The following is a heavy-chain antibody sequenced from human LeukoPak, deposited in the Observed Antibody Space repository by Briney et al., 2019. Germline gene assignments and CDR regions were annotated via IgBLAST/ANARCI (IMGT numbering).Heavy chain of an antibody. Sequence: GGSLILSCVASGFSFSSFGMHWVRQAPGKGLEWVAYIRYDGGDTDYANSVKGRFTISRENSRNTLFLQMNSLRGDDTSVYYCAKKRDGSIAPPEYWGQGTLVTVSS. D-gene: IGHD2/OR15-2a*01. V-gene: IGHV3-30*02. CDR3: AKKRDGSIAPPEY. CDR2: IRYDGGDT. J-gene: IGHJ4*02. CDR1: GFSFSSFG.